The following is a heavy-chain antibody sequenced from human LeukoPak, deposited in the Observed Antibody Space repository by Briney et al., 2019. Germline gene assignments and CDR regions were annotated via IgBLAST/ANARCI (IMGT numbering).Heavy chain of an antibody. D-gene: IGHD4-23*01. V-gene: IGHV3-9*01. CDR1: GFTFDDYA. Sequence: GRSLGLSCAASGFTFDDYAMHWVRQAPGKGLEWVSGISWNSGSIGYGDSVKGRFTISRDNAKNSLYLQMNSLRAEDTALYYCAKDLGMHGGAFDMWGQEPRVTVPS. J-gene: IGHJ3*02. CDR2: ISWNSGSI. CDR3: AKDLGMHGGAFDM.